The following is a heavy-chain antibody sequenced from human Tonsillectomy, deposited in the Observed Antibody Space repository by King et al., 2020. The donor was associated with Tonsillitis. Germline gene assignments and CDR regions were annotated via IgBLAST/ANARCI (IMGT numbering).Heavy chain of an antibody. CDR3: ANAERYCSSTSCYSRQDYYYYYMDV. CDR2: ISYDGSNK. Sequence: VQLVESGGGVVQPGRSLRLSCAASGFTFSSYGMHWVRQAPGKGLEWVAVISYDGSNKYYADSVKGRFTISRDNSKNTLYLQMNSLRAEDTAVYYCANAERYCSSTSCYSRQDYYYYYMDVWGKGTTVTVSS. V-gene: IGHV3-30*18. CDR1: GFTFSSYG. D-gene: IGHD2-2*01. J-gene: IGHJ6*03.